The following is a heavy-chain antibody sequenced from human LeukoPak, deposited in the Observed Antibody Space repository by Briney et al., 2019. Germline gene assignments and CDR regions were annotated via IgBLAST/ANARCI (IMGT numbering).Heavy chain of an antibody. CDR2: IYYSGST. Sequence: SETLSLTCTVSGGSISSYYLSWIRQPPGKGLEWIGYIYYSGSTNYSPSLKSRGTISVDTSKNQFSLKLSSVTAADTAVYYCASWGSSAFDYWGQGTLVTVSP. CDR1: GGSISSYY. CDR3: ASWGSSAFDY. J-gene: IGHJ4*02. D-gene: IGHD3-16*01. V-gene: IGHV4-59*01.